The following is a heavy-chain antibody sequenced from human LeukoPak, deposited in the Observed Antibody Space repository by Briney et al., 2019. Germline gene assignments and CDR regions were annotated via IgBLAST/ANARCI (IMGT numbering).Heavy chain of an antibody. J-gene: IGHJ4*02. CDR3: AMDDILTDSCY. V-gene: IGHV1-18*01. D-gene: IGHD3-9*01. Sequence: ASVKVSCKASGYTFTNYGISWVRQAPGQGLEWMGWISAYNGNTNYAQKLQGRVTMTTDTSTSTAYMELRSLRSDDTAVYYCAMDDILTDSCYWGQGTLVTVSS. CDR2: ISAYNGNT. CDR1: GYTFTNYG.